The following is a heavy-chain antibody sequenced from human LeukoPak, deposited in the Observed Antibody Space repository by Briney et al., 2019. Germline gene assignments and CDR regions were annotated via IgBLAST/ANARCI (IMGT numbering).Heavy chain of an antibody. V-gene: IGHV1-69*10. CDR1: GYTFTGYY. D-gene: IGHD3-3*01. J-gene: IGHJ6*04. CDR3: AGIPVFGVVLHQEPV. Sequence: SVKVSCKASGYTFTGYYMHWVRQAPGQGLVWMGVFIPILGTASCTQKFQGRVTITADISTNTVYMELSSLRSEDTAVYFCAGIPVFGVVLHQEPVWGKGTTVTVSS. CDR2: FIPILGTA.